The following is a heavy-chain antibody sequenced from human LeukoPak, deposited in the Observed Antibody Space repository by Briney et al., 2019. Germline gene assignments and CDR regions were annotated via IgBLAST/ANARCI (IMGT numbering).Heavy chain of an antibody. V-gene: IGHV1-8*01. CDR2: MNPNSGNT. CDR1: GYTFASYD. J-gene: IGHJ1*01. D-gene: IGHD3-22*01. CDR3: ARGLDYYDSSGYPHQRPPVD. Sequence: ASVKVSCKASGYTFASYDINWVRQATGQGLEWMGWMNPNSGNTGYAQKFQGRVTMTRNTSISTAYMELSSLRSEDTAVYYCARGLDYYDSSGYPHQRPPVDWGQGTLVTVSS.